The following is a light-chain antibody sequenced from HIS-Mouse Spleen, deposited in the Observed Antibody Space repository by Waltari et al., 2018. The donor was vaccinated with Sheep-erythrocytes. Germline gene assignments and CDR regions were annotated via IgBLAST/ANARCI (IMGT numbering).Light chain of an antibody. CDR1: IRYVGGYHY. Sequence: QSALTPPRSVSGSPGQSVTIFCTVTIRYVGGYHYSSWYQQHPGKAPKLMIYDVSKRPSGVPDRFSGSKSGNTASLTISGLQAEDEADYYCCSYAGSYNHVFATGTKVTVL. J-gene: IGLJ1*01. V-gene: IGLV2-11*01. CDR3: CSYAGSYNHV. CDR2: DVS.